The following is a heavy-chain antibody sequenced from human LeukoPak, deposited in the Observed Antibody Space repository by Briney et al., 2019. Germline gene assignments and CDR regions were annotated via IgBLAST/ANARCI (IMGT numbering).Heavy chain of an antibody. CDR3: ARKRAKYSSSRFDAFDI. CDR2: IYYSGST. V-gene: IGHV4-59*12. Sequence: SETLSLTCTVSGGSISSYYWSWIRQPPGKGLEWLGYIYYSGSTNYNPSLKSRVTISVDTSKNQFSLKLSSVTAADTAVYYCARKRAKYSSSRFDAFDIWGQGTMVTVSS. D-gene: IGHD6-6*01. CDR1: GGSISSYY. J-gene: IGHJ3*02.